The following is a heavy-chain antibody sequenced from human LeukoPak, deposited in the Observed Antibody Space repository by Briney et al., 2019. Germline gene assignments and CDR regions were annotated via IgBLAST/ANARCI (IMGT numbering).Heavy chain of an antibody. CDR3: ARGTKWELLAPFGMDV. J-gene: IGHJ6*02. CDR1: GFTFSSHD. V-gene: IGHV3-13*01. D-gene: IGHD1-26*01. CDR2: IGTAGDT. Sequence: GGSLRLSCAASGFTFSSHDMHWVRQATGKGLEWVSAIGTAGDTYYPGSVKGRFTISRENAKNSLYLQMNSLRAGDTAVYYCARGTKWELLAPFGMDVWGQGTTVTVSS.